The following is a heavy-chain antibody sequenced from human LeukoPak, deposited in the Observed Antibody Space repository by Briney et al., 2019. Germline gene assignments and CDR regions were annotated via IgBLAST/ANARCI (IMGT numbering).Heavy chain of an antibody. CDR2: NMNT. Sequence: SETLSLTCIVSGASVSSGDHHWSWIRQAPGKGLEWIGHNMNTYYNPSLKSRVTISIDTSRNQFSLMLSTVTAADTAIYYCATYYVNGAGRDHWGPGTLVTVSS. V-gene: IGHV4-61*08. CDR3: ATYYVNGAGRDH. J-gene: IGHJ4*02. CDR1: GASVSSGDHH. D-gene: IGHD2-8*01.